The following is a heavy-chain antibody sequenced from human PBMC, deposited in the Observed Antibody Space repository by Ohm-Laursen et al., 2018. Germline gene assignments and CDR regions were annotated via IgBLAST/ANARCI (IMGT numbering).Heavy chain of an antibody. J-gene: IGHJ1*01. Sequence: SLRLSCAASGFSFSGAWMSWVRQAPGKGLEWVGLIKTKTDGGTTDYAAPVKGRFTISRDDSKDTLYLQMNSLKTEDTAVYYCTTDSTTMIVVGRYFQHWGQGTLVTVSS. CDR3: TTDSTTMIVVGRYFQH. V-gene: IGHV3-15*01. CDR2: IKTKTDGGTT. D-gene: IGHD3-22*01. CDR1: GFSFSGAW.